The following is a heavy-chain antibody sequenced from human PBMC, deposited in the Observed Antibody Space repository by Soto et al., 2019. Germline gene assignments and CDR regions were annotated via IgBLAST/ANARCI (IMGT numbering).Heavy chain of an antibody. V-gene: IGHV3-23*01. CDR1: GFTFDGYA. Sequence: GGSLRLSCAASGFTFDGYAMSWVRQAPGKGLQWVSTIGGSGDGTYYADSVKGRFTISRDNSKNTLYLQMNSLRAEDTAVYYCAKAREVTFVRVPSSYWGQGTLVTVSS. CDR3: AKAREVTFVRVPSSY. J-gene: IGHJ4*02. CDR2: IGGSGDGT. D-gene: IGHD3-10*01.